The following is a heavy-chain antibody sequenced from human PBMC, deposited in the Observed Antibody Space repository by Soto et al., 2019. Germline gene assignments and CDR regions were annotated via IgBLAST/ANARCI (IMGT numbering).Heavy chain of an antibody. Sequence: SETLSLTYAVSGGSISSSNWWSWVRQPPGKGLEWIGEIYHSGSTNYNPSLESRVTISVDKSKNQFSLKLSSVTAADTAVYYCASSSSWYYFDYWGQGTLVTVSS. V-gene: IGHV4-4*02. CDR1: GGSISSSNW. CDR2: IYHSGST. J-gene: IGHJ4*02. D-gene: IGHD6-13*01. CDR3: ASSSSWYYFDY.